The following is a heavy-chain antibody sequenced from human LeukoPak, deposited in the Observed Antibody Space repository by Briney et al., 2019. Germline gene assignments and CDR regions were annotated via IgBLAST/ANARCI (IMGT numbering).Heavy chain of an antibody. J-gene: IGHJ6*02. CDR2: IYYSGST. CDR1: GGSISSNNYY. Sequence: SETLSLTCTVSGGSISSNNYYWGWVRQPPGKGLEWIGSIYYSGSTYNNPSLKSRATISVDTTKNQFSLKLTSVTAADTAVYYCARDASGWSRDVLGQGTTVTVSS. V-gene: IGHV4-39*02. D-gene: IGHD6-19*01. CDR3: ARDASGWSRDV.